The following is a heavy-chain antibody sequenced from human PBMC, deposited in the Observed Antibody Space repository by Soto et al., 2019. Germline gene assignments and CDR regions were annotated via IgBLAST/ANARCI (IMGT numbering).Heavy chain of an antibody. J-gene: IGHJ3*02. CDR2: IGSTGTNK. CDR3: VRDDLYDDNGFDM. V-gene: IGHV3-33*01. CDR1: GFTFSSHG. D-gene: IGHD3-22*01. Sequence: QVHLVESGGGVVQPGRSLRLSCAASGFTFSSHGMHWFRQAPGKGLEWVAVIGSTGTNKFYQDSVKGRFTSSRDNFRNKLYLQMDSLRVEDTALYYSVRDDLYDDNGFDMWGQGTMVAVSS.